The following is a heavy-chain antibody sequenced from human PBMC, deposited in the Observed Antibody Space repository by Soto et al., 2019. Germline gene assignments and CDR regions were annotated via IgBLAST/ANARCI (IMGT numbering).Heavy chain of an antibody. CDR1: GFNFNVAW. D-gene: IGHD3-3*02. V-gene: IGHV3-15*01. Sequence: EGQLVESGGRLVEPGGYLRFSCAASGFNFNVAWMNWVRQAPGKGLEWLGRIRSKGGGETTEYVAFVKGRFTISRDDSKNTLYLQMNSLKSEDTAVYYCTKVLALPPNDAFDIWGQGTMVTVSS. CDR2: IRSKGGGETT. CDR3: TKVLALPPNDAFDI. J-gene: IGHJ3*02.